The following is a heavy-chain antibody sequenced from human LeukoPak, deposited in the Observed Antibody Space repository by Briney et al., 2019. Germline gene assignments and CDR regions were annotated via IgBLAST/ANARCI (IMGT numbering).Heavy chain of an antibody. V-gene: IGHV3-30*02. Sequence: GGSLRLSCAASGFTFSSYGMHWVRQAPGKGLEWVSFINYNGRNNYYADSVKGRFTISRDSSKNTLSLQMNSLRDEDTAVYYCARGRRGGDRSWLQSLPYYYYMDVWGKGTTVTVSS. CDR3: ARGRRGGDRSWLQSLPYYYYMDV. J-gene: IGHJ6*03. CDR2: INYNGRNN. CDR1: GFTFSSYG. D-gene: IGHD5-24*01.